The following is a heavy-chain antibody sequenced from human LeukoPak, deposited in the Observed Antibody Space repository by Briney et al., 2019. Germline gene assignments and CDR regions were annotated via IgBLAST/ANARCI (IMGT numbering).Heavy chain of an antibody. Sequence: GSLLLSCAASGFPFSSYEMNWARPAPGKGLEWVGRIKSISDGGTTDSAAPVKGRFTISRDDSDNTLYLQMNSLKTEDTGVYYCTTEIHWGQGTLVTVSS. CDR1: GFPFSSYE. CDR3: TTEIH. CDR2: IKSISDGGTT. V-gene: IGHV3-15*01. J-gene: IGHJ4*02.